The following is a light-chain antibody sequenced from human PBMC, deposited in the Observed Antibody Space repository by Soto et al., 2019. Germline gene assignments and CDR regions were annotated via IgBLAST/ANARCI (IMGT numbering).Light chain of an antibody. J-gene: IGKJ2*01. CDR3: QHYNDWVKT. CDR2: AAS. Sequence: EIVMTQSPAILSVSPGERATLSCRASQSVSSDLAWYQQKPGQAPRLLIYAASTRATGIPARFSGSGSGTEFTLTISSLQSEDFALYYCQHYNDWVKTFGQGTKLEIK. V-gene: IGKV3-15*01. CDR1: QSVSSD.